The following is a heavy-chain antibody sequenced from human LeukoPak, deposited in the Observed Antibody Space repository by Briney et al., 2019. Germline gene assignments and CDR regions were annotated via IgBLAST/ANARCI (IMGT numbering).Heavy chain of an antibody. Sequence: GGSLRLSCAASGFTFSSYWMSWVRQAPGKGLEWVANIKQDGSEKYYVDSVKGRLTISRDNAKNSLYLQMNSLRAEDTAVYYCARGNIVATISRFDPWGQGTLVTVSS. CDR2: IKQDGSEK. D-gene: IGHD5-12*01. CDR1: GFTFSSYW. CDR3: ARGNIVATISRFDP. J-gene: IGHJ5*02. V-gene: IGHV3-7*03.